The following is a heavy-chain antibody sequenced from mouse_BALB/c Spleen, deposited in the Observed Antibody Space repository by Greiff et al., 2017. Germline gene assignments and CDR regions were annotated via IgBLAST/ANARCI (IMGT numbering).Heavy chain of an antibody. Sequence: QVQLQQPGAELVRPGASVKLSCKASGYTFTSYWINWVKQRPGQGLEWIGNIYPSDSYTNYNQKFKDKATLTVDKSSSTAYMQLSSPTSEDSAVYYCTRFGLQAMDYWGQGTSVTVSS. J-gene: IGHJ4*01. CDR3: TRFGLQAMDY. CDR2: IYPSDSYT. CDR1: GYTFTSYW. V-gene: IGHV1-69*02. D-gene: IGHD3-1*01.